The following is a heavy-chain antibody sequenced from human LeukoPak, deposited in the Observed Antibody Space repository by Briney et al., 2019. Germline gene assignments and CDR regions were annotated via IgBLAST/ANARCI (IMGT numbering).Heavy chain of an antibody. J-gene: IGHJ4*02. CDR3: ARDQTYSGSGIYTYFDY. Sequence: PSETLSLTCSVSGDSISIYYWSWIRQPPGKGLEWIGYIYNSGSTNYNPSLKSRVTISVDTSKNQFSLKLSSVTAADTAVYYCARDQTYSGSGIYTYFDYWGQGILVTVSS. CDR1: GDSISIYY. CDR2: IYNSGST. D-gene: IGHD3-10*01. V-gene: IGHV4-59*01.